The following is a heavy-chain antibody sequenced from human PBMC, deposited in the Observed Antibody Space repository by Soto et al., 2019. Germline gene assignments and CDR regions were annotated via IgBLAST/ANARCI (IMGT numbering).Heavy chain of an antibody. J-gene: IGHJ4*02. CDR2: ISSNGGST. CDR3: ARAIAGYYGSGSYFFDY. Sequence: EVQLVESGGGLVQPGGSLRLSCAASGLTFSSYAMHWVRQAPGKGLEFVSAISSNGGSTYYANSVKGRFTISRDNSKNTLYLQMGSLRAEDMAVYYCARAIAGYYGSGSYFFDYWGQGTLITVSS. V-gene: IGHV3-64*01. D-gene: IGHD3-10*01. CDR1: GLTFSSYA.